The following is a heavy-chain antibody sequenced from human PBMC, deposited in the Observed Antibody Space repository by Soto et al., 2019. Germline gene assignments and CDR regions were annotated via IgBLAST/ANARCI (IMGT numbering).Heavy chain of an antibody. D-gene: IGHD3-3*01. J-gene: IGHJ3*01. CDR1: GFTFSSYW. V-gene: IGHV3-7*01. CDR3: ARVAQQYYDFWSGRALDAFDF. Sequence: GGSLRLSCAASGFTFSSYWMSWVRQAPGKGLEWVANIKQDGSEKYYVDSVKGRFTISRDNAKNSLYLQMNSLRAEDTAVYYCARVAQQYYDFWSGRALDAFDFRGQGTLVTVSS. CDR2: IKQDGSEK.